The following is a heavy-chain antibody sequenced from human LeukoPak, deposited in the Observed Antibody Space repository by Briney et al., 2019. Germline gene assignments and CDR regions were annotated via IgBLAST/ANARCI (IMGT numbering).Heavy chain of an antibody. J-gene: IGHJ5*02. CDR3: ATDFYDST. Sequence: GGSLRLSCATSGFTFSNAWMNWVRQAPGKGLEWVGRIRSNSDGGAIDYAAPVKGRFTLSRDDSKTTLYLQMNSLQTEDTAVYYCATDFYDSTWGQGTLVTVSS. CDR2: IRSNSDGGAI. D-gene: IGHD3-22*01. V-gene: IGHV3-15*07. CDR1: GFTFSNAW.